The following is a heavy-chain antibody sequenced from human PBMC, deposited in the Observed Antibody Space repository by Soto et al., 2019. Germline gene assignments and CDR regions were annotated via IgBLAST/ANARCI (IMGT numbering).Heavy chain of an antibody. J-gene: IGHJ3*02. V-gene: IGHV4-59*01. CDR2: IYYSGST. CDR3: ARSGDIVVVPAATNAFDI. Sequence: PSETLSLTCTVSGGSISSYYWSWIRQPPGKGLEWIGYIYYSGSTNYNPSLKSRVTISVDTSKNQFSLKLSSVTAADTAVYYCARSGDIVVVPAATNAFDIWGQGTMVTVS. D-gene: IGHD2-2*01. CDR1: GGSISSYY.